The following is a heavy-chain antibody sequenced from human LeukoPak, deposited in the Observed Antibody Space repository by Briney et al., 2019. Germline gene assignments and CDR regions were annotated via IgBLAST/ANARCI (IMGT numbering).Heavy chain of an antibody. CDR3: AKARIAVAVREDLDH. Sequence: GGSLRLSCAAPGFTFSSYGMHWFRQAPGKGLEWVAFIRSDGSNKYYGDSVKGRFTISRDNSKNTLYLQMNSLRPEDTAVFYCAKARIAVAVREDLDHWGQGTLVTVSS. V-gene: IGHV3-30*02. D-gene: IGHD6-19*01. CDR1: GFTFSSYG. CDR2: IRSDGSNK. J-gene: IGHJ4*02.